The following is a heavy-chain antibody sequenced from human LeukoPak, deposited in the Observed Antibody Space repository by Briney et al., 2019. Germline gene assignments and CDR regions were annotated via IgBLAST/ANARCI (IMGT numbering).Heavy chain of an antibody. J-gene: IGHJ4*02. CDR1: GGTFSSYA. Sequence: ASVKVSCKASGGTFSSYAISWVRQAPGQGLEWMGGIIPIFGTANYAQKFQGRVTITADESTSTAYMELSSLRSEDTAVYYCARDLSPRWQQPQSRLHYWGQGTLVTVSS. V-gene: IGHV1-69*01. CDR2: IIPIFGTA. D-gene: IGHD6-13*01. CDR3: ARDLSPRWQQPQSRLHY.